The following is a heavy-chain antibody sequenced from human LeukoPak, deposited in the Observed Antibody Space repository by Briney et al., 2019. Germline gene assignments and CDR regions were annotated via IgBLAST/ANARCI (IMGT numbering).Heavy chain of an antibody. CDR1: GFTVSSNY. J-gene: IGHJ4*02. Sequence: GGSLRLSCAASGFTVSSNYMSWVRQAPGKGLEWVSVIYSGGSTYYADSVKGRFTISRDNSKNTLYLQMNSLRAEDTAVYYCARAPRAYYYDSSGYQTPFFDYWGQGTLVTVSS. V-gene: IGHV3-53*01. CDR2: IYSGGST. D-gene: IGHD3-22*01. CDR3: ARAPRAYYYDSSGYQTPFFDY.